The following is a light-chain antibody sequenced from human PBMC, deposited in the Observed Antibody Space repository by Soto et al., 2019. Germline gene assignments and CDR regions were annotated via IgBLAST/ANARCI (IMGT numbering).Light chain of an antibody. J-gene: IGKJ2*01. CDR1: QSVSSY. V-gene: IGKV3-11*01. CDR3: QQRSNWPPA. CDR2: DAS. Sequence: EIVLTQSPATLSLSPGERATLSCRASQSVSSYLAWYQQKPGQAPRLLIYDASNRATGIPARFSGSGSGTDCTRTISSLEPEDFAVYYCQQRSNWPPAFGQGTKLEIK.